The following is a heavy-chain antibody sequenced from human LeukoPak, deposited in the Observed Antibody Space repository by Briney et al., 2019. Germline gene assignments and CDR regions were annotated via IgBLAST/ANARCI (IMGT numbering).Heavy chain of an antibody. CDR1: GYTFTSYG. Sequence: ASVKVSCKASGYTFTSYGISWVRQAPGQGLEWMGWISAYNGNTNYAQKLQGRVTMTTDTSTSTAYMELRSLRSDDTAVYYCARDRVGGKLERRLSHWFDPWGQGTLVTVSS. J-gene: IGHJ5*02. CDR3: ARDRVGGKLERRLSHWFDP. D-gene: IGHD1-1*01. CDR2: ISAYNGNT. V-gene: IGHV1-18*01.